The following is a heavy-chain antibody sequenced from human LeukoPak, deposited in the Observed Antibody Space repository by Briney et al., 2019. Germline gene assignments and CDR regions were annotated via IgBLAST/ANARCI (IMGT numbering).Heavy chain of an antibody. D-gene: IGHD2-15*01. CDR2: INAGNGNT. CDR1: GYTFTSYA. CDR3: ARCSGGSCYSSWYFDL. V-gene: IGHV1-3*01. Sequence: ASVKVSCKASGYTFTSYAMHWVRQAPGQRLEWMGWINAGNGNTKYSQKFQGRVTITRDTSASTAYMELSSLRSEDTAVYYCARCSGGSCYSSWYFDLWGRGTLVTVSS. J-gene: IGHJ2*01.